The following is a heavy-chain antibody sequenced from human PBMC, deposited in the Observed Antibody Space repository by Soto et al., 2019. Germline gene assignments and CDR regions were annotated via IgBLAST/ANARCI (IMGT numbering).Heavy chain of an antibody. CDR2: IHYSGTT. CDR1: GGSVSSGTYY. V-gene: IGHV4-61*01. CDR3: ARDSPATMDLFDP. D-gene: IGHD2-15*01. Sequence: QMQLQESGPGLVKPSETLSLTCSVSGGSVSSGTYYWSWIRQPPGKRLEWIGHIHYSGTTIYNPSLTSRVTISVDRSQEQFSLKLSSVTAADTAIYYCARDSPATMDLFDPWGQGTLVTVSS. J-gene: IGHJ5*02.